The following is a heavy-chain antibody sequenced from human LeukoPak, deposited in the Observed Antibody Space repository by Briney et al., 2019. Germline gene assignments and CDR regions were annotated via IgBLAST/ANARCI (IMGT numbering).Heavy chain of an antibody. Sequence: SETLSLTCTVSGGSISSSSYYWGWIRQPPGKGLEWIGSTYYSGSTYYNPSLKSRVTISVDTSKNQFSLKLSSVTAADTAVYYCARHRPSYCSGGSCYWYWGQGTLVTVSS. V-gene: IGHV4-39*01. J-gene: IGHJ4*02. CDR2: TYYSGST. D-gene: IGHD2-15*01. CDR1: GGSISSSSYY. CDR3: ARHRPSYCSGGSCYWY.